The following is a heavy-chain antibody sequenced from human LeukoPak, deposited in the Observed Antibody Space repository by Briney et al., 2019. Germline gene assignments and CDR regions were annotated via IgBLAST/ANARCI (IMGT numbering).Heavy chain of an antibody. CDR1: GGSISSYY. V-gene: IGHV4-59*01. J-gene: IGHJ6*03. D-gene: IGHD3-10*01. CDR2: IYYSGST. CDR3: ARGGGVLLSWDMDV. Sequence: PSETLSLTCTVSGGSISSYYWSWIRQPPGKGLEWIGYIYYSGSTNYNPSLKSRVTISVDTSKNQFSLKLSSVTAADTAVYYCARGGGVLLSWDMDVWGKGTTVTVSS.